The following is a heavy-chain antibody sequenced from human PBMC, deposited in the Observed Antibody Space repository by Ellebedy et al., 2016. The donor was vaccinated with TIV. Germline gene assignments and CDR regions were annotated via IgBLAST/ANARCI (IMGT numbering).Heavy chain of an antibody. J-gene: IGHJ4*02. Sequence: AASVKVSCKASGYTLMSYGICWVRQAPGQGLEWMGWVSPYDGNTNYAQKFQGRVTMTIDTSTSTGYMELRSLRSDDTAVYYCARGFRYGSGRWPLDHWGQGTPVTVSS. D-gene: IGHD4-23*01. CDR3: ARGFRYGSGRWPLDH. V-gene: IGHV1-18*01. CDR1: GYTLMSYG. CDR2: VSPYDGNT.